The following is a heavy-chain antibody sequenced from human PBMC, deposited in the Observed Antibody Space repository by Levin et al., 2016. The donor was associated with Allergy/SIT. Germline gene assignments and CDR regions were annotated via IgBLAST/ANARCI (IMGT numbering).Heavy chain of an antibody. D-gene: IGHD2-2*01. CDR3: ARGRVVPAAMGPYFDY. J-gene: IGHJ4*02. Sequence: RQAPGKGLEWIGYIYYSGSTYYNPSLKSRVTISVDTSKNQFSLKLSSVTAADTAVYYCARGRVVPAAMGPYFDYWGQGTLVTVSS. CDR2: IYYSGST. V-gene: IGHV4-31*02.